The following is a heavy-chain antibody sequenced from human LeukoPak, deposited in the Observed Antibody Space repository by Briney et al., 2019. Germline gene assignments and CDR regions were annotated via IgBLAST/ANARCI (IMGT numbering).Heavy chain of an antibody. V-gene: IGHV4-34*01. D-gene: IGHD1-7*01. J-gene: IGHJ6*03. CDR3: ARHGTRGSYYYYMDV. CDR1: GGSFSGYY. CDR2: INHSGST. Sequence: SETLSLTCAVYGGSFSGYYWTWIRQPPGKGLEWIGEINHSGSTNYNPSLKSRVTISVDTSKSQFSLKLSSVTAADTAVFYCARHGTRGSYYYYMDVWGKGTTVTISS.